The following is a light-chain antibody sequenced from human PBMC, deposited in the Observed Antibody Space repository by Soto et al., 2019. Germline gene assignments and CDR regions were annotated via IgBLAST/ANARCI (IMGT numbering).Light chain of an antibody. CDR1: SSDVGGYNY. V-gene: IGLV2-8*01. Sequence: QSALTQPPSASGSPGQSVTISCTGTSSDVGGYNYVSWYQQHPGKAPKLMIYEVSKRPSGVPDRFSGSKSGNTASLTVSGLQAEDEADYYCSLYAGSNNFEVFGTGTKVTVL. CDR2: EVS. CDR3: SLYAGSNNFEV. J-gene: IGLJ1*01.